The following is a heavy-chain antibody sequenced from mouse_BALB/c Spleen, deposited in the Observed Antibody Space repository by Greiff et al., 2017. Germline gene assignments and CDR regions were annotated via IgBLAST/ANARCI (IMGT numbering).Heavy chain of an antibody. Sequence: QVQLQQSGAELVRPGASVTLSCKASGYTFTDYEMHWVKQTPVHGLEWIGAIDPETGGTAYNQKFKGKATLTADKSSSTAYMELRSLTSEDSAVYYCTREDGSHTPYWYFDVWGAGTTVTVSS. CDR2: IDPETGGT. J-gene: IGHJ1*01. D-gene: IGHD2-3*01. CDR3: TREDGSHTPYWYFDV. CDR1: GYTFTDYE. V-gene: IGHV1-15*01.